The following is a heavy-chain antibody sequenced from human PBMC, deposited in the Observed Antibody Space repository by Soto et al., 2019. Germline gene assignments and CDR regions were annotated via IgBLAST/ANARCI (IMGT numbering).Heavy chain of an antibody. J-gene: IGHJ6*02. CDR3: AKGGAIVAAGTRVYLYNAMDV. CDR1: GYTFTGYY. Sequence: ASVKVSCKASGYTFTGYYVHWVRQAPGQGLEWMGWINPNSGDTYLAQRFQGRVTMNRDTSIGTAYMKLRGLTSDDTAEYYCAKGGAIVAAGTRVYLYNAMDVWGQGTTVTASS. D-gene: IGHD1-26*01. CDR2: INPNSGDT. V-gene: IGHV1-2*02.